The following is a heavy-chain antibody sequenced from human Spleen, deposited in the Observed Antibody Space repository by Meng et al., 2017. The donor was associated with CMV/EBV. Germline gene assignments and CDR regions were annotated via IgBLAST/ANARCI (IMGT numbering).Heavy chain of an antibody. J-gene: IGHJ5*02. CDR1: SINTDGVG. D-gene: IGHD3-3*01. Sequence: SINTDGVGEGGNRQPPGKALEWLALDYWNDDKRYNPSLESRLTNTKDTTKNQVVLTMTNMDPVDTAAYYCAHLPGEAVLIIWDWFDPWGQGTLVTVSS. V-gene: IGHV2-5*01. CDR2: DYWNDDK. CDR3: AHLPGEAVLIIWDWFDP.